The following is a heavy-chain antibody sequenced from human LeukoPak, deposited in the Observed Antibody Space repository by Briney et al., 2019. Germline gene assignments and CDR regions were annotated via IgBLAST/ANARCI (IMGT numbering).Heavy chain of an antibody. D-gene: IGHD6-19*01. CDR1: AYTFISYG. J-gene: IGHJ4*02. Sequence: ASVKVSCKASAYTFISYGISWVRQAPGQGLEWMGWISAYNGNTNYAQKLQGRVTMTTDTSTSTAYMELRSLRSDDTTVYYCARVRDSSGWSEIDYWGQGTLVTVSS. CDR2: ISAYNGNT. V-gene: IGHV1-18*04. CDR3: ARVRDSSGWSEIDY.